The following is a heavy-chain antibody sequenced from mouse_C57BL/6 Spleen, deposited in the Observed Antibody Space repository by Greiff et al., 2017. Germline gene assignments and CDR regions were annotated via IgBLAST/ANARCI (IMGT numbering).Heavy chain of an antibody. CDR2: INPSNGDT. V-gene: IGHV1-53*01. D-gene: IGHD4-1*01. J-gene: IGHJ4*01. Sequence: QVQLQQPGTELVKPGASVKLSCKASGYTFTSDWMHWVKQRPGQGLEWIGNINPSNGDTNYNEKFKSKATLTVDKSSSTADMQLSSLTSEDSAVDYCGRWTGQGYAMDYWGQGTSVTVSS. CDR1: GYTFTSDW. CDR3: GRWTGQGYAMDY.